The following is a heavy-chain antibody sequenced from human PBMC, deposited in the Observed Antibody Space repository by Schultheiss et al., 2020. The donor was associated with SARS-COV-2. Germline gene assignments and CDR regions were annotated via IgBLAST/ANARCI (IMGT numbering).Heavy chain of an antibody. CDR2: INHSGST. CDR3: ASGDSSGYYYVNY. Sequence: SGPTLVKPTQTLTLTCTFSGFSLSTSGMCVSWIRQPPGKGLEWIGEINHSGSTNYNPSLKSRVTISVDTSKNQFSLKLSSVTAADTAVYYCASGDSSGYYYVNYWGQGTLVTVSS. D-gene: IGHD3-22*01. J-gene: IGHJ4*02. V-gene: IGHV4-39*07. CDR1: GFSLSTSGM.